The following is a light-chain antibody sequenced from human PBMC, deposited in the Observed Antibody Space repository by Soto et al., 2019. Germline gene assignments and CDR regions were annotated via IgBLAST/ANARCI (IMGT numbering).Light chain of an antibody. CDR2: EVS. CDR3: SSYAGSNHVV. V-gene: IGLV2-8*01. CDR1: SSDVGGYNY. J-gene: IGLJ2*01. Sequence: QSALTQPPSASGSPGQSVTISCTGTSSDVGGYNYFSWYQQHPGKAPKLMIYEVSKRPSGVPDRFSGSKSGNTASLTVSGLQAEDEADYYCSSYAGSNHVVFGGGTKLTVL.